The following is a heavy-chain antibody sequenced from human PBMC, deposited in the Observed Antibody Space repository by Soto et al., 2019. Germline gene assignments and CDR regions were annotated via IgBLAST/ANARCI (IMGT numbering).Heavy chain of an antibody. Sequence: QVQLVESGGGVVQPGRSLRLSCAASGYTFSSYGMHWVRQAPGKGLEWVAVIWYDGSNKYYADSVKGRFTISRDNSKNTLYLQMNSLRAEDTAVYYCAREYYYYMDVWGKGTTVIVSS. CDR1: GYTFSSYG. CDR3: AREYYYYMDV. CDR2: IWYDGSNK. V-gene: IGHV3-33*01. J-gene: IGHJ6*03.